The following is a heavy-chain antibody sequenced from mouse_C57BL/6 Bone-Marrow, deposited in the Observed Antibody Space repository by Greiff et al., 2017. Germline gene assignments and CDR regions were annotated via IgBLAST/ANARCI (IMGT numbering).Heavy chain of an antibody. CDR3: TRGSYYSNPYFDY. Sequence: VQLQQSGAELVRPGASVKLSCTASGFNIKDYYMHWVKQRPEQGLEWIGRIDPEDGDTEYAPKFQGKATMTADTSSNTAYLQLSSLTSEDTSVYYCTRGSYYSNPYFDYGGQGTTLTVSS. V-gene: IGHV14-1*01. CDR2: IDPEDGDT. D-gene: IGHD2-5*01. J-gene: IGHJ2*01. CDR1: GFNIKDYY.